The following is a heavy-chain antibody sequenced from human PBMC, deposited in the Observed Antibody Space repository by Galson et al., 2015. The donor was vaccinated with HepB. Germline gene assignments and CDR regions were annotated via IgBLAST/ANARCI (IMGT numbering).Heavy chain of an antibody. CDR3: ARDRYYYDTLTRYNWFDP. J-gene: IGHJ5*02. CDR2: IIPILGIA. CDR1: GGTFSSYT. D-gene: IGHD3-22*01. Sequence: SVKVSCKASGGTFSSYTISWVRQAPGQGLEWMGRIIPILGIANYAQKFQGRVTTTADKSTSTAYMELSSLRSEDTAVYYCARDRYYYDTLTRYNWFDPWGQGTLVTVSS. V-gene: IGHV1-69*04.